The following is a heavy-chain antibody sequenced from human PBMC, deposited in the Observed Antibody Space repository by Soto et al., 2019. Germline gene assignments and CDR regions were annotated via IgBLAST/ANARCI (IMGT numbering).Heavy chain of an antibody. J-gene: IGHJ6*02. CDR2: IYSGGST. D-gene: IGHD3-10*01. Sequence: PGGSLRLSCAASGFNVSSNDMSWVRQAPGKGLEWVSVIYSGGSTYYADSVKGRFTISRDNSKNTLYLQMNSLRAEDTAVYYCARDMKYYGSGRDGMDVWGQGTTVTVSS. CDR1: GFNVSSND. CDR3: ARDMKYYGSGRDGMDV. V-gene: IGHV3-66*01.